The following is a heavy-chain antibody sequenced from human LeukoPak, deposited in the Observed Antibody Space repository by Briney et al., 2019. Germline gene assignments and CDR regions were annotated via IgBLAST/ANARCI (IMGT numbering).Heavy chain of an antibody. Sequence: GGSLRLSCAASGFIFSSYSMNWVRQAPGKGLEWVSSISSSSSYIYYADSVKGRFTISRDNAKNSLYLQMNSLRAEDTAVYYCAREGPDYVCPDYWGQGTLVTVSS. CDR3: AREGPDYVCPDY. J-gene: IGHJ4*02. V-gene: IGHV3-21*01. CDR1: GFIFSSYS. D-gene: IGHD4-17*01. CDR2: ISSSSSYI.